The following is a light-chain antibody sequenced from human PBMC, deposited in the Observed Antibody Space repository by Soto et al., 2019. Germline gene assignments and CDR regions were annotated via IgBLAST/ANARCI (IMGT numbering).Light chain of an antibody. V-gene: IGKV3-20*01. CDR1: QSVSSY. Sequence: EIVLTQSPATLSLSPGERATLSCRASQSVSSYLAWYQQKPGQAPRLLIYGASSRATGIPDRISGSGSGTDFTLTISRLEPEDSAVYYCQQYGTSPWTFGQGTKVDI. J-gene: IGKJ1*01. CDR3: QQYGTSPWT. CDR2: GAS.